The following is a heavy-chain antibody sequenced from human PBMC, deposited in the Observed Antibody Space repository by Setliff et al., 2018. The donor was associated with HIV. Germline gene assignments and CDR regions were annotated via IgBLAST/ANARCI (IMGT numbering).Heavy chain of an antibody. CDR2: ISGDGADT. CDR1: GFKFSNYA. Sequence: PGGSLRLSCATSGFKFSNYAIHWVRQAPGKGLEWVAGISGDGADTLYADSVKGRFIVSSDSSKNTVYLQMNDLRVADTAIYYCARLAHPRAHQDSTGVFDYWGQGALVTVSS. V-gene: IGHV3-23*01. CDR3: ARLAHPRAHQDSTGVFDY. D-gene: IGHD3-22*01. J-gene: IGHJ4*02.